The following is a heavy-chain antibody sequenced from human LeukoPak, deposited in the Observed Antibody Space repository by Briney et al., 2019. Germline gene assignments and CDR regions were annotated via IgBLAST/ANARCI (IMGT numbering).Heavy chain of an antibody. CDR3: ARGSSGYPSWLDP. CDR1: GFTVSSNY. J-gene: IGHJ5*02. CDR2: IYSGGST. V-gene: IGHV3-66*01. Sequence: PGVSLRLSCAASGFTVSSNYMSWVRQGPGKGLEWVSVIYSGGSTKYADSVKGRFTISRDNSKNILYLQMNSLRAEDTAVYYCARGSSGYPSWLDPWGRGTLVTVSS. D-gene: IGHD3-22*01.